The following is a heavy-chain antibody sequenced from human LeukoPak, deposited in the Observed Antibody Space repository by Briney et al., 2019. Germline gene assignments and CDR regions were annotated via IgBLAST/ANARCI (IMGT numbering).Heavy chain of an antibody. V-gene: IGHV3-74*01. D-gene: IGHD2-15*01. CDR1: GFTFSSHW. CDR3: VREGGGSFLDSFDI. CDR2: INSDGSSI. J-gene: IGHJ3*02. Sequence: GGSLRLSCAASGFTFSSHWMHWVRQAPGKGLVWVSRINSDGSSISYADSVKGRFTVSRDNPKNTLYLQMNSLRVEDTAVYYCVREGGGSFLDSFDIWGQGKLVTVSS.